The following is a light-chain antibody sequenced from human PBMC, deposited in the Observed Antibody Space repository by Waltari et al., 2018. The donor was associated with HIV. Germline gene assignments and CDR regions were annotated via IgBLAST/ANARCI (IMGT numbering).Light chain of an antibody. Sequence: YVLTQPPSVSVAQGKTATITCEGDRIGTKSVTWYQQKSGQAPQLIIYYDSDRPSGIPERFSGSNSGSAATLTISRVEDGDEADYYCEVWDETRNRVVFGGGTKLFAL. V-gene: IGLV3-21*04. J-gene: IGLJ2*01. CDR2: YDS. CDR1: RIGTKS. CDR3: EVWDETRNRVV.